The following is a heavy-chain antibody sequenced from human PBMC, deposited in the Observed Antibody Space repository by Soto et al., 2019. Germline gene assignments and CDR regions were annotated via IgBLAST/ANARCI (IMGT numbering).Heavy chain of an antibody. CDR3: ARALGKLVSGEGWFDP. V-gene: IGHV3-30-3*01. D-gene: IGHD3-10*01. CDR2: ISYDGSNK. CDR1: GFTFSSYA. Sequence: QVQLVESGGGVVQPGRSLRLSCAASGFTFSSYAMHWVRQAPGKGLEWVAVISYDGSNKYYADSVKGRFTISRDNSKHTLYLKMNSLRAEDTAVYYCARALGKLVSGEGWFDPWGQGTLVTVSS. J-gene: IGHJ5*02.